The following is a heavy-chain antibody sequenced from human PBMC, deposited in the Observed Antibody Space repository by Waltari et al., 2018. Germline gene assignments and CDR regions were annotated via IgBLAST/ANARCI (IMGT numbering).Heavy chain of an antibody. CDR1: GGSISSYY. D-gene: IGHD2-2*02. CDR2: IYTGGSP. J-gene: IGHJ4*02. V-gene: IGHV4-4*07. Sequence: QVQLQESGPGLVKPSETLSLTCTVSGGSISSYYWSWIRQPAGKGLEWIGRIYTGGSPNYNPSLKSRVTMSVDTSKNQFSLKLSSVTAADTAVYYCARDCSSTSCYSNFDYWGQGTLVTVSS. CDR3: ARDCSSTSCYSNFDY.